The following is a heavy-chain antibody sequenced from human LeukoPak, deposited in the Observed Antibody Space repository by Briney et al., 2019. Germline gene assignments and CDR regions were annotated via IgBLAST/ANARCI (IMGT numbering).Heavy chain of an antibody. CDR3: ASAGHDGIGYKVC. Sequence: SETLSVTCAVSGGSISSSNWWSWVRQPPGKGLEWIGEIYHSGGANYNPSLKSRVTISVDKSKNQFSLRLSSVTAADTAVYYCASAGHDGIGYKVCWGQGTLVTVSS. D-gene: IGHD3-22*01. V-gene: IGHV4-4*02. CDR1: GGSISSSNW. CDR2: IYHSGGA. J-gene: IGHJ4*02.